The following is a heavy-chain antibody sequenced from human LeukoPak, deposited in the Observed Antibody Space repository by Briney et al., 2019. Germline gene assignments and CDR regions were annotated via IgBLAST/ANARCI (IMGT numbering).Heavy chain of an antibody. V-gene: IGHV3-23*01. CDR2: TSGTGGST. Sequence: GGSLRLSYTASGFTFTSYAMSWVRQAPGKGLEWVSVTSGTGGSTNHADSVKGRFTISRDNSKNTLYLQMNSLRAEDTAVYYCAKESGDDSSGYYEVFDYWGQGTLVTVSS. D-gene: IGHD3-22*01. CDR3: AKESGDDSSGYYEVFDY. CDR1: GFTFTSYA. J-gene: IGHJ4*02.